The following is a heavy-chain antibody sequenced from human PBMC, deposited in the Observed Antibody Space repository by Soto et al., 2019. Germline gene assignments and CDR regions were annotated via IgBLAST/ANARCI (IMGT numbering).Heavy chain of an antibody. D-gene: IGHD3-10*01. V-gene: IGHV3-21*01. CDR1: GFTFSSYS. Sequence: EVQLVESGGGLVKPGGSLRLSCAASGFTFSSYSMNWVRQAPGKGLEWVSSISSSSSYIYYADSVKGRFTISRDNAKNSLYLQVNSLRAEDTAVYYCARNWAYGSGSHDAFDIWGQGTMVTVSS. J-gene: IGHJ3*02. CDR3: ARNWAYGSGSHDAFDI. CDR2: ISSSSSYI.